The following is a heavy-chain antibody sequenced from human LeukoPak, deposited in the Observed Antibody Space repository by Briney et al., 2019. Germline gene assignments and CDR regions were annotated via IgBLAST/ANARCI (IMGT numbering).Heavy chain of an antibody. V-gene: IGHV3-53*01. Sequence: PRGSLRLSCAASGFTVSSNYMSWVRQAPGKGLEWVSVIYSGGSTYYADSVKGRFTISRDSSKNTLYLQMNSLRAEDTAVYYCARGLQTSWFGELDNDYWGQGTLVTVSS. J-gene: IGHJ4*02. CDR2: IYSGGST. CDR1: GFTVSSNY. D-gene: IGHD3-10*01. CDR3: ARGLQTSWFGELDNDY.